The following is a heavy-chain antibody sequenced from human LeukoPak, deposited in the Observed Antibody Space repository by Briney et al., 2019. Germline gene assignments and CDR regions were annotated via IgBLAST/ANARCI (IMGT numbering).Heavy chain of an antibody. D-gene: IGHD1-26*01. CDR1: GGSISSYY. V-gene: IGHV4-59*12. CDR2: IYYSGST. CDR3: ARETPIVGAPFDY. Sequence: SETLSLTCTVSGGSISSYYWSWIRQPPGKGLEWIGYIYYSGSTYYNPSLKSRVTISVDTSKNQFSLKLSSVTAADTAVYYCARETPIVGAPFDYWGQGTLVTVSS. J-gene: IGHJ4*02.